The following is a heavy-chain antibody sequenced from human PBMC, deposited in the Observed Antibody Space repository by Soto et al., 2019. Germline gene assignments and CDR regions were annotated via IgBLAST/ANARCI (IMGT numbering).Heavy chain of an antibody. CDR3: ARDMVHYYDSSGYYP. Sequence: ASVKVSFKASGYTFTSYAMHWVRQAPGQRLEWMGWINAGNGNTKYSQKFQGRVTITRDTSASTAYMELSSLRSEDTAVYYCARDMVHYYDSSGYYPWGQGTLVTVSS. V-gene: IGHV1-3*01. D-gene: IGHD3-22*01. CDR2: INAGNGNT. J-gene: IGHJ5*02. CDR1: GYTFTSYA.